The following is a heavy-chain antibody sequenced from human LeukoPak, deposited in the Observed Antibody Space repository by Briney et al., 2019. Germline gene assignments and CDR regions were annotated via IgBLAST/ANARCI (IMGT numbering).Heavy chain of an antibody. Sequence: SETLSLTCAVYGGSFSGYYWSWIRQPPAKGLEWIGEINHSGSTNYNPSLKSRVTISVDTSKNQFSLKLSSVTAEDTAVYYCARDRGSSWYIGAFDIWGQGTMVTVSS. CDR2: INHSGST. V-gene: IGHV4-34*01. D-gene: IGHD6-13*01. J-gene: IGHJ3*02. CDR3: ARDRGSSWYIGAFDI. CDR1: GGSFSGYY.